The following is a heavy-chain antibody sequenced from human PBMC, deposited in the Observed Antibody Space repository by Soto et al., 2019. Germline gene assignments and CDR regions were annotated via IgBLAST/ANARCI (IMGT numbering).Heavy chain of an antibody. CDR3: ARAKGYSSGWYDMYYFDY. J-gene: IGHJ4*02. Sequence: SVKVSCKASGGTFSSYAISWVRQAPGQGLEWMGGIIPIFGTANYAQKFQGRVTITADESTSTAYMELSSLRSEDTAVYYCARAKGYSSGWYDMYYFDYWGQGTLVTVSS. CDR1: GGTFSSYA. CDR2: IIPIFGTA. D-gene: IGHD6-19*01. V-gene: IGHV1-69*13.